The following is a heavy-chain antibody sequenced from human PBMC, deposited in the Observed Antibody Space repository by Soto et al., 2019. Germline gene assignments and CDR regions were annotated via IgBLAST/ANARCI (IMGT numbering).Heavy chain of an antibody. CDR2: IIPIFGTA. J-gene: IGHJ5*02. Sequence: EASVNVSCKSSGGTFSSYSISWVRQAPGQGLEWMGGIIPIFGTANYAQKFQGRVTITADESTSTAYMELSSLRSEDTAVYYCARATSNGFDPWGQGTLVTVSS. CDR3: ARATSNGFDP. CDR1: GGTFSSYS. V-gene: IGHV1-69*13.